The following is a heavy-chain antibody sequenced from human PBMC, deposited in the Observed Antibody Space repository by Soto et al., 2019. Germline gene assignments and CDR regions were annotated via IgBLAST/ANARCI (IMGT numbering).Heavy chain of an antibody. CDR3: ARLVGAGFNYFDY. CDR1: GGSFSGYY. Sequence: QVQLQQWGAGLLKPSETLSLTCAVYGGSFSGYYWSWIRQPPGKGLEWIGEINHSGSTNYNPSLKSRVTISADTSKNQLSLKLSSVTAADTAVYYCARLVGAGFNYFDYWGQGTLVTVSS. D-gene: IGHD1-26*01. V-gene: IGHV4-34*01. CDR2: INHSGST. J-gene: IGHJ4*02.